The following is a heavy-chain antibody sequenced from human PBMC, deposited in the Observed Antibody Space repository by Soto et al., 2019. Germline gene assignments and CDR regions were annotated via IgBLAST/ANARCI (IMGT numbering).Heavy chain of an antibody. J-gene: IGHJ6*04. CDR1: GFTVSSKY. D-gene: IGHD2-15*01. CDR3: ARDDVLCDGGRCYRIPLDV. Sequence: EVQLVESGGGLVQPGGSLRLSCAASGFTVSSKYMTWVRQAPGKGLERVSLIQSGGTTYYADSVKGRFTISRDTSENTLHLQMDSLRVEDTAVYYCARDDVLCDGGRCYRIPLDVWGNGTTVTVSS. V-gene: IGHV3-66*01. CDR2: IQSGGTT.